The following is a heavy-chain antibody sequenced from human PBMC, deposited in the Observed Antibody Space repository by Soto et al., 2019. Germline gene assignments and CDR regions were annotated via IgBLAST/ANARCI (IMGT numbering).Heavy chain of an antibody. CDR2: IFYTGTT. CDR1: VFSINISYHF. CDR3: ARDQFLPRARHDH. V-gene: IGHV4-30-4*01. J-gene: IGHJ4*02. Sequence: NPSSTXSLTCTVSVFSINISYHFLSWIRQSPGKGLEWMGYIFYTGTTYSTPSLKSRIIMSIETSKNEFSVRMTSVTDEESDVYSCARDQFLPRARHDHWGQRPLLTDSS.